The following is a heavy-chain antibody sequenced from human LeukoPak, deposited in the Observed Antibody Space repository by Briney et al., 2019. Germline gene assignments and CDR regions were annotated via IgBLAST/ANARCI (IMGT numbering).Heavy chain of an antibody. D-gene: IGHD6-19*01. Sequence: PGGSLRLSCAASGFTFSSYWMSWVRQAPGKGLEWVANIKQDGSEKYYVDSVKGRFTISRDNAKNSLYLQMNSLRAEDTAVYYCARRVSGWTPYYFDYWGQGTLVTVSS. J-gene: IGHJ4*02. CDR3: ARRVSGWTPYYFDY. CDR2: IKQDGSEK. V-gene: IGHV3-7*03. CDR1: GFTFSSYW.